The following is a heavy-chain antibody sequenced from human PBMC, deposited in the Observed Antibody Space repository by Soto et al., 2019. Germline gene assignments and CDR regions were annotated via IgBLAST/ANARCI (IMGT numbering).Heavy chain of an antibody. Sequence: SDTLSLTCTVSGGSISSYYWSWIRQPPGKGLEWIGYIYNVVSTNYNPSLKSRVTISVDRSKNQFSLKLSSVTAADTAVYYCARAEMAYYGSGSSYYFDYWGQGTLVTVS. J-gene: IGHJ4*02. V-gene: IGHV4-59*01. CDR1: GGSISSYY. CDR2: IYNVVST. CDR3: ARAEMAYYGSGSSYYFDY. D-gene: IGHD3-10*01.